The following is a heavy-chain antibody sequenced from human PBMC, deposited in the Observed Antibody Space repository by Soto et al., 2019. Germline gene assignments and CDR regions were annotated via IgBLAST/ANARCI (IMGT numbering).Heavy chain of an antibody. D-gene: IGHD3-22*01. J-gene: IGHJ6*02. Sequence: SVEVSCKASGGTFSSYAISWVRQAPGQGLEWMGGIIPIFGTANYAQKFQGRVTITADESTSTAYMELSSLRSEDTAVYYCARTSGLEDYYYYGMDVWGQGTTVTVSS. CDR2: IIPIFGTA. CDR1: GGTFSSYA. V-gene: IGHV1-69*13. CDR3: ARTSGLEDYYYYGMDV.